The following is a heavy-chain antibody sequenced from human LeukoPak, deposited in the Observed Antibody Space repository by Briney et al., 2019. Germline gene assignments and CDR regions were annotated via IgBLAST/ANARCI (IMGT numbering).Heavy chain of an antibody. CDR3: ARRYYYDSSGYSYFVY. V-gene: IGHV5-51*01. CDR2: SYPGESDT. D-gene: IGHD3-22*01. J-gene: IGHJ4*02. CDR1: GYSFTSYW. Sequence: GESLKISCKGSGYSFTSYWIGWVRQMPGKGLEWMGISYPGESDTRYSPSFQGQVTISADKSISTAYLQWSSLKASDTAMYYCARRYYYDSSGYSYFVYWGQGTLVTVSS.